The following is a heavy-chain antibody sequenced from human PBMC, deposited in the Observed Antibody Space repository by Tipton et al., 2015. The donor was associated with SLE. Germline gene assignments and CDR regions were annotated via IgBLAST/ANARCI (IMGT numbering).Heavy chain of an antibody. CDR2: ISWNGGRT. V-gene: IGHV3-20*04. CDR1: GFTLDDHG. Sequence: GSLRLSCAASGFTLDDHGLSWVRQAPGKGLEWVSGISWNGGRTGYTDSVKGRFTISRDNAKNSLYLQMISLRAEDTALYFCARAFASGSWERDAFDIWGPGTMVTVSS. D-gene: IGHD6-13*01. CDR3: ARAFASGSWERDAFDI. J-gene: IGHJ3*02.